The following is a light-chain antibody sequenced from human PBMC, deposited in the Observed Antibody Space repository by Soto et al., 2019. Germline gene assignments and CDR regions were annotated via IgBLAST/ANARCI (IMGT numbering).Light chain of an antibody. CDR1: QSVSSTY. Sequence: EIVLTQSPDTLSLFPGERATLSCRASQSVSSTYLAWYQQKLGQAPRLLIFGASSRATGIPDRFSGSGSGTDYTLTISRLEPEDFAVYYCQQYSRSRLTFGQGTKVEIK. J-gene: IGKJ1*01. CDR3: QQYSRSRLT. CDR2: GAS. V-gene: IGKV3-20*01.